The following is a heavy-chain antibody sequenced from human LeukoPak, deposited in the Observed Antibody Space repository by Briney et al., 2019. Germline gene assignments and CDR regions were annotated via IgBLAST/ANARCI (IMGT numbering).Heavy chain of an antibody. J-gene: IGHJ3*02. CDR3: AKDMSGYSSGRYRAFDI. CDR2: ISSSGSYI. CDR1: EFTFSSYN. V-gene: IGHV3-21*04. Sequence: GGSLRLSCVASEFTFSSYNMNWVRQAPGKGLEWVSSISSSGSYIYYADAVKGRFTISRDNAKNSLYLQMNSLRAEDTALYYCAKDMSGYSSGRYRAFDIWGQGTTVTVSS. D-gene: IGHD6-19*01.